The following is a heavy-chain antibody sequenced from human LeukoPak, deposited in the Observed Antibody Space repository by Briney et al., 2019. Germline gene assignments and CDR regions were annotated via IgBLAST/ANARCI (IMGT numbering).Heavy chain of an antibody. Sequence: SQTLSLTCAISGDSVSSNSAAWNWIRQSPSRGLEWLGRTYYRSKWYNDYAVSLKSRITINPDTSKNQFSLQLNSVTPEDTAVYHCVSGRVAGIDAFDIWGQGTMVTVSS. J-gene: IGHJ3*02. V-gene: IGHV6-1*01. CDR1: GDSVSSNSAA. CDR2: TYYRSKWYN. CDR3: VSGRVAGIDAFDI. D-gene: IGHD6-19*01.